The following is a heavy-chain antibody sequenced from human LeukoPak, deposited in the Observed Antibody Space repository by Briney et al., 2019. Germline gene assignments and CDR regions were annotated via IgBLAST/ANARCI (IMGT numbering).Heavy chain of an antibody. CDR2: LYGGGNT. J-gene: IGHJ4*01. CDR1: GFNVSNNY. D-gene: IGHD5-24*01. CDR3: ARQLATELDF. V-gene: IGHV3-53*03. Sequence: GGSLRLSCTASGFNVSNNYMAWVRLPPGKGLEWVSVLYGGGNTYYADSVKGRFTISRDNSKNTIYLRLNSLRAEDTTVNYCARQLATELDFSSLETLVPVSS.